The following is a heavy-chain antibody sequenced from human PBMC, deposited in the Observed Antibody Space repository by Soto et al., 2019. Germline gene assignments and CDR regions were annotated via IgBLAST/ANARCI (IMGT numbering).Heavy chain of an antibody. J-gene: IGHJ4*02. CDR1: GDSINNSNW. D-gene: IGHD4-17*01. Sequence: QVQLQESGPGLVKPSGTLSLTCAVSGDSINNSNWWTWVRQPPGKGLEGIGEVFHSGGPNYNPSLKRRHTVSTDKSRNQFALQLNSVTAAGTAVYYCATRAGRVTTWGSGILVTVSS. CDR3: ATRAGRVTT. V-gene: IGHV4-4*02. CDR2: VFHSGGP.